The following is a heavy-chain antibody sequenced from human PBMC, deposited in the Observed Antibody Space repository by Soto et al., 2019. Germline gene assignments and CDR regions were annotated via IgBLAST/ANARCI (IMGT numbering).Heavy chain of an antibody. CDR1: GYTFTSYG. CDR3: ARGASTAPFTYYFDY. J-gene: IGHJ4*02. CDR2: ISAYNGNT. V-gene: IGHV1-18*04. Sequence: QVQLVQSGAEVKKPGASVKVSCKASGYTFTSYGISWVRQAPGQGLEWMGWISAYNGNTNYAQKLHGRVTMTTDTSTRTAYMELRSLRSDDTAVYYCARGASTAPFTYYFDYWGQGTLVTVSS.